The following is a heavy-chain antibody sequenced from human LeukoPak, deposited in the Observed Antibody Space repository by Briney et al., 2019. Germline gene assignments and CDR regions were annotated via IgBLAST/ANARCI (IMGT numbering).Heavy chain of an antibody. CDR2: INPSGGST. CDR1: GYTFTSYY. D-gene: IGHD3-10*01. V-gene: IGHV1-46*01. CDR3: ARRLGRKFGERFYYYYYMDV. Sequence: ASVKVSCKASGYTFTSYYMHWVRQAPGQGLEWMGIINPSGGSTSYAQKFQGRVTISVDTSKKQFSLKLSSVTAADTAVYYCARRLGRKFGERFYYYYYMDVWGKGTTVTISS. J-gene: IGHJ6*03.